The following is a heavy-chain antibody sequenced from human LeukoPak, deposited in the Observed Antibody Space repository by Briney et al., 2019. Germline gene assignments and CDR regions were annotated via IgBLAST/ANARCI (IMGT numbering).Heavy chain of an antibody. CDR2: ISSSGSST. J-gene: IGHJ4*02. Sequence: GGSLRLSCAASGFTFSSYGMTWIRQAPGKGLEWVSYISSSGSSTYYADSVKGRFTISRDNAKNSLYLQMNSLRAEDTAVYYCASNGGAVAKTTEFDYWGQGTLVTVSS. V-gene: IGHV3-48*04. CDR1: GFTFSSYG. D-gene: IGHD6-19*01. CDR3: ASNGGAVAKTTEFDY.